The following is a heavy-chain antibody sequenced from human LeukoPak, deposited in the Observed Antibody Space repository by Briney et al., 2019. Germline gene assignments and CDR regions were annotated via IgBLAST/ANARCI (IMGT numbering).Heavy chain of an antibody. V-gene: IGHV3-48*02. CDR1: GFTFSSYS. D-gene: IGHD5-24*01. J-gene: IGHJ4*02. CDR3: AKDPPITGPFEY. CDR2: ISSSGTTI. Sequence: PGGSLRLSCVASGFTFSSYSMNWVRQAPGRGLEWVSYISSSGTTIFYADSVEGRFTISRDNAKNSVYLQMNSLRDEDTAVYFCAKDPPITGPFEYWGQGTLVTVSS.